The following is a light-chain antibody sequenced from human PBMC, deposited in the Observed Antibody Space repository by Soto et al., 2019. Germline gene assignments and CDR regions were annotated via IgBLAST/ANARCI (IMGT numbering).Light chain of an antibody. J-gene: IGLJ1*01. CDR2: NVY. Sequence: QSALTQPASVAGSPGQSITISCTGTSSDVGAYNFVSWHQQHPGKAPKLMIYNVYDRPSGISYRFSGSKSGNTASLTISGLQGEDEAEYYCSAYTVSRTYGFGTGTKVTVL. CDR3: SAYTVSRTYG. CDR1: SSDVGAYNF. V-gene: IGLV2-14*03.